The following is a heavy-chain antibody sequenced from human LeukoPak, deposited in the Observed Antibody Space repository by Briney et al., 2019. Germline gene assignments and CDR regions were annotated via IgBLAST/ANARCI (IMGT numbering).Heavy chain of an antibody. J-gene: IGHJ4*02. D-gene: IGHD4-23*01. CDR3: ATGTEETTVVTPCY. CDR2: ISTGSSYI. V-gene: IGHV3-21*01. CDR1: GFTFTTYT. Sequence: KTGGSLTLSCAASGFTFTTYTMNWVRQAPGKGLEWVSSISTGSSYIHYADSVKGRFTIYRDNAKTSLYLQMNSLRAEDTAVYYCATGTEETTVVTPCYWGQGTLVTVSS.